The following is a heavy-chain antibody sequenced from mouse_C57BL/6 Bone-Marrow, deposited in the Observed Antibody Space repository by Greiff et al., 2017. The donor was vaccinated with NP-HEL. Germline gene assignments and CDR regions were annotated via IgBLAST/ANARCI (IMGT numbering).Heavy chain of an antibody. J-gene: IGHJ1*03. Sequence: EVQRVESGGDLVKPGGSLKLSCAASGFTFSSYGMSWVRQTPDKRLEWVATISSGGSYTYYPDSVKGRFTISRDNAKNTLYLQMSSLKSEDTAMYYCARREFITTVVATYWYFDVWGTGTTVTVSS. V-gene: IGHV5-6*01. CDR2: ISSGGSYT. CDR1: GFTFSSYG. D-gene: IGHD1-1*01. CDR3: ARREFITTVVATYWYFDV.